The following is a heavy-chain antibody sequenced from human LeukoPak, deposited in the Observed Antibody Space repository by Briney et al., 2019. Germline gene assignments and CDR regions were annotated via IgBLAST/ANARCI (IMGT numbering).Heavy chain of an antibody. J-gene: IGHJ2*01. CDR2: ISYVGSKK. CDR1: GLPFSSYR. CDR3: AGEVRSSTDWYLDL. V-gene: IGHV3-30*03. Sequence: GGSLRLPCAASGLPFSSYRMHWVRQARGKGLEWLAVISYVGSKKYYADSVKGRFTISRDNSKNTLYLQMNSLRGEDTAVYYCAGEVRSSTDWYLDLWGGGTLVTVSS. D-gene: IGHD2-2*01.